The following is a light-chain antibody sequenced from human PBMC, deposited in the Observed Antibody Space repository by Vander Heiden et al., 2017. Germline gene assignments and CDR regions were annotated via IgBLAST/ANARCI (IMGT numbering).Light chain of an antibody. Sequence: QSALTPPRSVSGSPGQSVTISCTGTRRDVGASIYVSWYQQHPGKAHRLIIYDVSKWPAGVPDRFSGSKSGNTASLTISGLQTDDEGDYYCCSYAGSDTWVFGGGTKVTVL. CDR2: DVS. J-gene: IGLJ3*02. V-gene: IGLV2-11*01. CDR1: RRDVGASIY. CDR3: CSYAGSDTWV.